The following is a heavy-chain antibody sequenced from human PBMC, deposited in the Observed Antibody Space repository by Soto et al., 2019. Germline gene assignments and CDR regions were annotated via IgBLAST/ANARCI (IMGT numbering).Heavy chain of an antibody. CDR3: ARDFFGSGSDYYLDV. V-gene: IGHV3-21*01. Sequence: EVNLVESGGGLVKPGESLRLSCAASGFNFEVYSMNWVRQTPVKGLEWVSSISRGSRFLHYADSIKGRFTISRDDAESSLHLQIDSLRAEDTAVYFCARDFFGSGSDYYLDVWGTGTTVTVS. CDR2: ISRGSRFL. J-gene: IGHJ6*03. D-gene: IGHD3-10*01. CDR1: GFNFEVYS.